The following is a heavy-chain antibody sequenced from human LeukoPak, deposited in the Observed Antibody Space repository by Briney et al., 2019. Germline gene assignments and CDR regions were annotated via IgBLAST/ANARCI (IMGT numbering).Heavy chain of an antibody. CDR1: GFTFSSYA. CDR3: AKTYYYDSSGYPSYFDY. CDR2: ISGSGGST. D-gene: IGHD3-22*01. V-gene: IGHV3-23*01. Sequence: GGSLRLSCAASGFTFSSYAMSWVRQAPGKGLEWVSAISGSGGSTYYADSVKGRFTISRDNSKNTLYLQMNSLRAEDTAVYYCAKTYYYDSSGYPSYFDYWGQGTLVTVSS. J-gene: IGHJ4*02.